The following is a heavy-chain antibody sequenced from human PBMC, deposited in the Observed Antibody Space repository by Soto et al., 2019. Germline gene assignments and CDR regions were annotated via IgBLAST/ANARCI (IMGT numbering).Heavy chain of an antibody. CDR3: ARDQGYCSGGSCYVAGY. Sequence: EVQLVGSGGGLVQPGGSLRLSCAASGFTFSSYWMHWVRQAPGKGLVWVSRINSDGSSTGYADSVMGRFTISRDNAKNTLYLQMNSLRAEDTAVYYCARDQGYCSGGSCYVAGYWGQGTLVTVSS. J-gene: IGHJ4*02. V-gene: IGHV3-74*01. CDR1: GFTFSSYW. D-gene: IGHD2-15*01. CDR2: INSDGSST.